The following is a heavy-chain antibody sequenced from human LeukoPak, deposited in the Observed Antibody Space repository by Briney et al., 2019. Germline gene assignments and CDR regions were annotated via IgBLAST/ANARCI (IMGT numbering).Heavy chain of an antibody. CDR3: ARREARIFDY. J-gene: IGHJ4*02. CDR2: MNADGSTA. Sequence: PGGSLRLSCAASGFTFSRSWMHWVRQAPGEGLVWVSRMNADGSTANYADSVKGRFTISRDNAKNSLYLQMNSLRAEDTAVYYCARREARIFDYWGQGTLVTVSS. D-gene: IGHD1-26*01. V-gene: IGHV3-74*01. CDR1: GFTFSRSW.